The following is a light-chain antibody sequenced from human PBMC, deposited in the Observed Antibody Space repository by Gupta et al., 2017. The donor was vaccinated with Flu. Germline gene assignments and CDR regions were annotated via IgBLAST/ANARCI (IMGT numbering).Light chain of an antibody. V-gene: IGLV2-18*02. CDR2: EVS. Sequence: QSALTQPPSVSGSPGQSVTISCTGTSSDVGSYNRVSWYQQPPGTAPKLMIYEVSNRPSGVPDRFSGSKSGNTDSLTISGLQAEDEADDYCSSYTSSSTEVFGTGTKVTVL. CDR3: SSYTSSSTEV. J-gene: IGLJ1*01. CDR1: SSDVGSYNR.